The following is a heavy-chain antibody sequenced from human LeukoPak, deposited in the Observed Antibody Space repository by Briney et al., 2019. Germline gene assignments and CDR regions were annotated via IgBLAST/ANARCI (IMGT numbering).Heavy chain of an antibody. D-gene: IGHD1-26*01. CDR3: AKLPQFSGSYTFDY. J-gene: IGHJ4*02. V-gene: IGHV1-69*13. CDR2: IIPIFGTA. CDR1: GGTFSSYA. Sequence: SVKVSCKASGGTFSSYAISWVRQAPGQGLEWMGGIIPIFGTANYAQKFQGRVTITADGSTSTAYMELSSLRSEDTAVYYCAKLPQFSGSYTFDYWGQGTLVTVSS.